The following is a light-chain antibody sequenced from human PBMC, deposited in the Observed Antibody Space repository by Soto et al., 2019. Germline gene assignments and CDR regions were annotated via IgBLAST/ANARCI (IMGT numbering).Light chain of an antibody. Sequence: HSALTQPASVSGSPGQSITVSCTGTSSDVGGYNSVSWYQQHPGKPPKLIIYEVSNRPSGVSDLFSGSKSGNTASLTISGLQAEHEADYYCSSYKSTSSYVFANGTKVTVL. V-gene: IGLV2-14*03. J-gene: IGLJ1*01. CDR2: EVS. CDR1: SSDVGGYNS. CDR3: SSYKSTSSYV.